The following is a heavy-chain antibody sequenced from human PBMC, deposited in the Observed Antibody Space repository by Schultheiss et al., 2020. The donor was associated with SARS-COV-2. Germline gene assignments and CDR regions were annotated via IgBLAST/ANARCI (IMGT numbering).Heavy chain of an antibody. CDR1: GFTVSSNY. CDR3: ARESGSSWLYYGMDV. CDR2: IYSGGST. D-gene: IGHD6-13*01. J-gene: IGHJ6*02. V-gene: IGHV3-66*01. Sequence: GGSLRLSCAASGFTVSSNYMSWVSQAPGKGLEWVSVIYSGGSTYYADSVKGRFTISRDNSKNTLYLQMNSLRAEDTAVYYCARESGSSWLYYGMDVWGQGTTVTVSS.